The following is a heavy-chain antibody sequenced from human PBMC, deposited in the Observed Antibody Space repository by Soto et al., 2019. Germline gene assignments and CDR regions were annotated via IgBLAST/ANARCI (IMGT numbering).Heavy chain of an antibody. CDR3: ARGGMAAADTAWFDS. J-gene: IGHJ5*01. D-gene: IGHD6-13*01. CDR2: ISSNGDST. V-gene: IGHV3-64*02. Sequence: PGGSLRLSCAASGFSFSTYGMHWVRQAPGKGLEYVSGISSNGDSTYYADSLKGRFRISRDNSKNTLYLQMDSLRAEDMAVYYCARGGMAAADTAWFDSWGQGTLVTVSS. CDR1: GFSFSTYG.